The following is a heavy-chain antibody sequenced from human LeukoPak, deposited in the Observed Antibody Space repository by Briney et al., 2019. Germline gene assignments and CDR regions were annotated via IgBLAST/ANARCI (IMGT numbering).Heavy chain of an antibody. CDR2: IKQDGSET. J-gene: IGHJ4*02. D-gene: IGHD6-19*01. Sequence: GGSLRLSCAASGFIFSNFWMSWVRQAPGKGLEWVANIKQDGSETSYVDSVKGRFIISRDNAKNSLYLQMNSLRAEDTAVYYCASLNSGWYGNFDYWGQGTLVTVSS. CDR1: GFIFSNFW. CDR3: ASLNSGWYGNFDY. V-gene: IGHV3-7*03.